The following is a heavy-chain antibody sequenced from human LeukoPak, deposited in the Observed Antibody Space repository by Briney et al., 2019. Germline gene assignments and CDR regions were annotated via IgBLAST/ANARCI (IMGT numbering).Heavy chain of an antibody. V-gene: IGHV4-31*03. CDR2: IYYSGST. J-gene: IGHJ4*02. CDR3: ARAQVMTRDYYDSSGYSSGYYFDY. Sequence: SETLSLTCTVSGGSISSGGYYWSWIRQHPGKGLEWIGYIYYSGSTYYNPSLKSRVTISVDTSKNQFSLKLSSVTAADTAVYYCARAQVMTRDYYDSSGYSSGYYFDYWGQGTLVTVSS. D-gene: IGHD3-22*01. CDR1: GGSISSGGYY.